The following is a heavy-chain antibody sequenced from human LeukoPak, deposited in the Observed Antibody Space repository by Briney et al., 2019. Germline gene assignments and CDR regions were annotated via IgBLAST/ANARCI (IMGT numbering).Heavy chain of an antibody. Sequence: PVGSLRLSCAASGFTFSSYGMHWVRQAPGKGLEWVAVIWYGGSNKYYADSVKGRFTISRDNSKNTLYLQMNSLRAEDTAVYYCAKGYGYSGYEALDYWGQGSLVTVSS. CDR2: IWYGGSNK. CDR3: AKGYGYSGYEALDY. J-gene: IGHJ4*02. CDR1: GFTFSSYG. D-gene: IGHD5-12*01. V-gene: IGHV3-33*06.